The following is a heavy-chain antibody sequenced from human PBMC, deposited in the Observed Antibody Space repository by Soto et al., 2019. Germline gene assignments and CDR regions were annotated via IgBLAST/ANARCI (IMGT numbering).Heavy chain of an antibody. D-gene: IGHD3-10*01. J-gene: IGHJ6*02. CDR1: GYTFTSYA. V-gene: IGHV1-3*05. Sequence: QVQLVQSGAEEKKPGASVKVSCKASGYTFTSYAMHWVRQAPGQRLEWMGWINAGNGNTKYSQKFQGRVTITRDTSTITAQMERSSLRSEDTAVYYCASGTGSGMDLWGQGTTVTVSS. CDR2: INAGNGNT. CDR3: ASGTGSGMDL.